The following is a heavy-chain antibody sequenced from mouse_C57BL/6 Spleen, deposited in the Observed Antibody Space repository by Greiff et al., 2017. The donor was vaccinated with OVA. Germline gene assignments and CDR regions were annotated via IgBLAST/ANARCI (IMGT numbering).Heavy chain of an antibody. J-gene: IGHJ2*01. CDR2: IDPSDSYT. V-gene: IGHV1-69*01. D-gene: IGHD1-1*01. CDR1: GYTFTSYW. Sequence: VQLQQPGAELVMPGASVKLSCKASGYTFTSYWMHWVKQRPGQGLEWIGEIDPSDSYTNYNQKFKGKSTLTVDKSSSTAYMQLSSLTSEDSAVYYCARWDYYGSRTYNFDYWGQGTTLTVSS. CDR3: ARWDYYGSRTYNFDY.